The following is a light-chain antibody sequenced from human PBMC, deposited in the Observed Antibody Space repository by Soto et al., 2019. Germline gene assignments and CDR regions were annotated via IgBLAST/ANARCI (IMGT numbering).Light chain of an antibody. CDR2: GNS. J-gene: IGLJ2*01. CDR3: QSYDSSLSGSV. Sequence: QSVLTQSPSVSGAPGQRVTISCTGSNSNIGAGYDVHWYQQLPGTAPKLLIYGNSNRPSGVPDRFSGSKSGTSASLAITGLQAEDEADYYCQSYDSSLSGSVFGGGTKLTVL. V-gene: IGLV1-40*01. CDR1: NSNIGAGYD.